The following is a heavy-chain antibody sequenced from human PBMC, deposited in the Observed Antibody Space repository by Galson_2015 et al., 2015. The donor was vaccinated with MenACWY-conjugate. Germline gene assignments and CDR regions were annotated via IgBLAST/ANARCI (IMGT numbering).Heavy chain of an antibody. CDR1: GFIFSSYS. D-gene: IGHD2-2*01. CDR3: AKFKYSTSWSNTHGMDV. CDR2: IGTGGGT. J-gene: IGHJ6*02. Sequence: SLRLSCAASGFIFSSYSMNWVRQAPGKGLEWVSGIGTGGGTYYADSVKGRFTISRDNSKNMVYLQMNSLRAEDTAIYYCAKFKYSTSWSNTHGMDVWGQGTTVTVSS. V-gene: IGHV3-23*01.